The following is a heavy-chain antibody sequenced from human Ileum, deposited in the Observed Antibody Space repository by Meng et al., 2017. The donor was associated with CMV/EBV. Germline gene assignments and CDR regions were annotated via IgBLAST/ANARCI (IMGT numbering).Heavy chain of an antibody. CDR3: ARDNDFTNSV. CDR1: GFNFGGWS. CDR2: ITSTGSPI. Sequence: GESLKISCAASGFNFGGWSFNWVRQTPQKGLEWVSSITSTGSPIRYAESVKGRFTISRDNAQNSLYLQMNSLRAEDSGLYYCARDNDFTNSVWGQGTLVNGAS. J-gene: IGHJ4*02. D-gene: IGHD4-11*01. V-gene: IGHV3-21*01.